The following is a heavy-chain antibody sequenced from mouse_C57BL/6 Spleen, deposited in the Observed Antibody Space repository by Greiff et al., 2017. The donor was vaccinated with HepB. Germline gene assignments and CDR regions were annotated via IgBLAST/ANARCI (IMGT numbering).Heavy chain of an antibody. J-gene: IGHJ1*03. CDR3: ARGFYERYFDV. CDR2: INPNNGGT. D-gene: IGHD2-12*01. Sequence: EVKLQQSGPELVKPGASVKISCKASGYTFTDYYMNWVKQSHGKSLEWIGDINPNNGGTSYNQKFKGKATLTVDKSSSTAYMELRSLTSEDSAVYYCARGFYERYFDVWGTGTTVTVSS. CDR1: GYTFTDYY. V-gene: IGHV1-26*01.